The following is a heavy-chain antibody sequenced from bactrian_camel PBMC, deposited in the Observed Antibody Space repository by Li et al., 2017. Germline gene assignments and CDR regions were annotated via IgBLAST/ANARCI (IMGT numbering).Heavy chain of an antibody. CDR1: RYAYNSYC. CDR2: FEHDGRT. Sequence: QLVESGGGSVQTGGSLTLSCKASRYAYNSYCLGWFRQTPGKERETVASFEHDGRTTYLDSVKGRFTISKDDSKNTMSLALNNLKPEDAGWYYCAARGGGDGYCFSADWKYWGKGTQVTVS. J-gene: IGHJ7*01. D-gene: IGHD1*01. V-gene: IGHV3S53*01.